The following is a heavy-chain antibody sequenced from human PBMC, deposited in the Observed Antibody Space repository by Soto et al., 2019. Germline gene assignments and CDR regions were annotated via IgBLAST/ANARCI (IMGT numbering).Heavy chain of an antibody. D-gene: IGHD2-15*01. CDR1: GFTFSSYA. V-gene: IGHV3-23*01. J-gene: IGHJ4*02. Sequence: GGSLRLSCAASGFTFSSYAMSWVRQAPGKGLEWVSAISGSGGSTYYADSVKGRFTISRDNSKNTLYLQMNSLRAEDTAVYYCAKDNPPVVYCSGGSCPGYFDYWGQGTLVTVS. CDR3: AKDNPPVVYCSGGSCPGYFDY. CDR2: ISGSGGST.